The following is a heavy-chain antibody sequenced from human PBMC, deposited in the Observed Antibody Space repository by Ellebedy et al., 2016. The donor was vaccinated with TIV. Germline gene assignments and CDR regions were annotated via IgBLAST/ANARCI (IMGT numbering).Heavy chain of an antibody. J-gene: IGHJ6*02. CDR3: ARGEVTLYYYGMDV. Sequence: MPSETLSLTCTVSGGSISSYYWSWSRQPPGKGLEWIGYIYYSGSTNYNPSLKSRVTISVDTSENQFSLKLSSVTAADTAVYYCARGEVTLYYYGMDVWGQGTTVTVSS. CDR2: IYYSGST. CDR1: GGSISSYY. V-gene: IGHV4-59*01.